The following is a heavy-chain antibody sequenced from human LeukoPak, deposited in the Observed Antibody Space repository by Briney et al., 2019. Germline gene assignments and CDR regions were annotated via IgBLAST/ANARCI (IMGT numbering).Heavy chain of an antibody. V-gene: IGHV3-33*01. CDR3: AGPVRGIIDYGMDV. Sequence: TGGSLRLSCAASGFMFSTHGMHWVRQAPGKGLEGVAVIWNDGSNKYHADSVKGRFTISRDNSKNTLYLQMNSLRAEDTAVYYCAGPVRGIIDYGMDVWAKGPRSPSPQ. D-gene: IGHD3-10*02. CDR1: GFMFSTHG. J-gene: IGHJ6*04. CDR2: IWNDGSNK.